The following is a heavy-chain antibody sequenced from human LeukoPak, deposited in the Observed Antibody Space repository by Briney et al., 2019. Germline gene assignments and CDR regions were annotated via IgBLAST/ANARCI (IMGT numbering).Heavy chain of an antibody. CDR2: INPNSGGT. Sequence: ASVKVSCKASGYTFTGYYMHWVRQAPGQGLEWMGWINPNSGGTNYAQKFQGRVTVTRDTSISTAYMELSRLRSDDTAVYYCARGPPTIFGVVIMDYYYGMDVWGQGTTVTVSS. CDR1: GYTFTGYY. J-gene: IGHJ6*02. V-gene: IGHV1-2*02. CDR3: ARGPPTIFGVVIMDYYYGMDV. D-gene: IGHD3-3*01.